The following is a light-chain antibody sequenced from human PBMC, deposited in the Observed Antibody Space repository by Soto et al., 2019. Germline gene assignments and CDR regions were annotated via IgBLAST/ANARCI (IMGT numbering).Light chain of an antibody. CDR3: QQLNNYPRT. CDR1: QGISSY. CDR2: TAS. J-gene: IGKJ1*01. V-gene: IGKV1-9*01. Sequence: IQLTQSPSSLSASVGDRVTITCRASQGISSYLAWYQQKPGKAPKLLMYTASTLQSGVPSRFSGSGSGTEFTLTISSLQPEDFATYYCQQLNNYPRTFGQGTKVDIK.